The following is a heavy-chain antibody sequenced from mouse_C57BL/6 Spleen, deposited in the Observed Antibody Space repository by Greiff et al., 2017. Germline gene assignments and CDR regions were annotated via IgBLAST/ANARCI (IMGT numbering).Heavy chain of an antibody. V-gene: IGHV1-52*01. D-gene: IGHD2-3*01. CDR3: ARGYYYFDY. CDR2: IDPSDSAT. Sequence: QVQLQQPGAELVRPGSSVKLSCKASGYTFTSYWMHWVKQRPIQGLEWIGNIDPSDSATHYNQKFKDKATLTVAKSSSTAYMQLSSLTSEDSAVYYCARGYYYFDYWGQGTTLTVSS. CDR1: GYTFTSYW. J-gene: IGHJ2*01.